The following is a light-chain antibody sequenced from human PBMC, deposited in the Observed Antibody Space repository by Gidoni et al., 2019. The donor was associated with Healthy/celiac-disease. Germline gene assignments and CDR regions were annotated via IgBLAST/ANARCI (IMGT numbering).Light chain of an antibody. J-gene: IGKJ2*01. V-gene: IGKV4-1*01. CDR1: QSVLYRSNNKNY. CDR3: QQYYSTPPHT. Sequence: DIVLTQSPDSLAVSLGERATINCKSSQSVLYRSNNKNYLAWYQQKPGQPPKLLIYWASTRESGVPDRFSGSGSGTDFTITISSLQAEDVAVYYCQQYYSTPPHTFGQGTKLEIK. CDR2: WAS.